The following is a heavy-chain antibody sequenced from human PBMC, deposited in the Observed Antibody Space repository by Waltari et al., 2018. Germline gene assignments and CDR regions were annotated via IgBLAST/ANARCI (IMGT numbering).Heavy chain of an antibody. D-gene: IGHD4-17*01. Sequence: QVQLVESGGGVVQPGGSLRLSCAASGFTFRSYGLHWVRQAPGKGLEWVAFIRYDGSNKYYADSVKGRFTISRDNSKNTLYLQMNSLRAEDTAVYYCAKDLLTTGEVYWGQGTLVTVSS. CDR1: GFTFRSYG. J-gene: IGHJ4*02. CDR2: IRYDGSNK. CDR3: AKDLLTTGEVY. V-gene: IGHV3-30*02.